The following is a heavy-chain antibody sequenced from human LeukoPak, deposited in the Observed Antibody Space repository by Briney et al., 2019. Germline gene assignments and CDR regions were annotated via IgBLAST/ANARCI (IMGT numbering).Heavy chain of an antibody. Sequence: PSGTLSLTCSVSGDSIRKDNWWTWVRRSPGKGLEWLGEIYDSGKTNYHPSLRSRIAISIDTAKRQFSLELTAVTAADTAVYYCANHYSGYIDYWGQGILVTASS. D-gene: IGHD5-12*01. CDR3: ANHYSGYIDY. J-gene: IGHJ4*02. CDR1: GDSIRKDNW. CDR2: IYDSGKT. V-gene: IGHV4-4*02.